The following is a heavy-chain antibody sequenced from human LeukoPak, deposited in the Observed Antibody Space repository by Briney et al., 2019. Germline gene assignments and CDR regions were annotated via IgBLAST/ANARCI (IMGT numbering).Heavy chain of an antibody. CDR3: ARGEVDDYSNHWFDP. D-gene: IGHD4-11*01. CDR1: GYTFTGYY. V-gene: IGHV1-2*02. CDR2: INPNSGGT. Sequence: ASVKVSCKASGYTFTGYYMHWVRQAPGQGLEWMGWINPNSGGTNYAQKFQGRVTMTRDTSISTAYMELSRLRSDDTAVYYCARGEVDDYSNHWFDPWGQGTLVTVPS. J-gene: IGHJ5*02.